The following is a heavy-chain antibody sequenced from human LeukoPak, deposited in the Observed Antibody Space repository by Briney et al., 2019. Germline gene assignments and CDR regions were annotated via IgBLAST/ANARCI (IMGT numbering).Heavy chain of an antibody. Sequence: GGSLRLSCAASGFTFSSYAMHWVRQAPGKGLEWVAVISYDGSNKYYADSVKGRFTISRDNSKNTLYLQMNSLRAGDTAVYYCARGSHYYDSGGYYFDYWGQGTLVTVSS. V-gene: IGHV3-30-3*01. CDR2: ISYDGSNK. CDR3: ARGSHYYDSGGYYFDY. D-gene: IGHD3-22*01. J-gene: IGHJ4*02. CDR1: GFTFSSYA.